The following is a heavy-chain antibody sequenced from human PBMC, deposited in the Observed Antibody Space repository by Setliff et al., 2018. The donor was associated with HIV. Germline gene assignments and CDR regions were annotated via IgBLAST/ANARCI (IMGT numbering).Heavy chain of an antibody. V-gene: IGHV4-39*07. CDR3: ARARGPPLPVLDF. CDR2: IYYRGSA. CDR1: GGSIPTTNYY. Sequence: LTCTVSGGSIPTTNYYWGRVRQSPGKGLEWIGVIYYRGSAYYNLSLQSRVTLSVDTSKNSFSLHLTSVTAADTAVYFCARARGPPLPVLDFWGPGTLVTVSS. D-gene: IGHD3-10*01. J-gene: IGHJ4*02.